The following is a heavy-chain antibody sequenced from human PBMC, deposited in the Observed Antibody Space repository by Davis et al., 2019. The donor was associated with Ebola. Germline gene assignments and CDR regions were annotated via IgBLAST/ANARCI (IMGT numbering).Heavy chain of an antibody. D-gene: IGHD3-9*01. J-gene: IGHJ4*02. CDR2: IYHSGST. V-gene: IGHV4-30-2*01. Sequence: SETLSLTCTVSGGSISSGGYSWGWIRQPPGKGLEWIGYIYHSGSTYYNPSLKSRVTISVDKSENHFSPKLSSVTAADTAVYYCARYFDWLGFDYWGQGTLVTVSS. CDR3: ARYFDWLGFDY. CDR1: GGSISSGGYS.